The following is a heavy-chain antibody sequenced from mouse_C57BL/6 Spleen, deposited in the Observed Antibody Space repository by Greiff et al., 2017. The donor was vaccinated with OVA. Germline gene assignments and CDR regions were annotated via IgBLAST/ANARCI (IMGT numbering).Heavy chain of an antibody. CDR2: IRSKSNNYAT. Sequence: EVKVVESGGGLVQPKGSLKLSCAASGFSFNTYAMNWVRQAPGKGLEWVARIRSKSNNYATYYADSVKDRFTISRDDSESMLYLQMNNLKTEDTAMYYCVRHRDYDQYYFDYWGQGTTLTVSS. CDR1: GFSFNTYA. J-gene: IGHJ2*01. CDR3: VRHRDYDQYYFDY. V-gene: IGHV10-1*01. D-gene: IGHD2-4*01.